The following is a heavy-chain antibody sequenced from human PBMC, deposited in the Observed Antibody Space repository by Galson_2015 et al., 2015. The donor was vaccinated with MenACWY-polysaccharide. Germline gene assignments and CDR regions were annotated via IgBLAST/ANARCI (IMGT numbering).Heavy chain of an antibody. V-gene: IGHV4-39*01. CDR1: GGSISSSSYY. CDR3: ARHSGMGWELHDAFDI. Sequence: SETLSLTCTVSGGSISSSSYYWGWLRQPPGKGLEWIGSIYYSGSTYYNPSLKSRVTISVDTSKNQFSLKLSSVTAADTAVYYCARHSGMGWELHDAFDIWGQGTMVTVSS. D-gene: IGHD1-26*01. CDR2: IYYSGST. J-gene: IGHJ3*02.